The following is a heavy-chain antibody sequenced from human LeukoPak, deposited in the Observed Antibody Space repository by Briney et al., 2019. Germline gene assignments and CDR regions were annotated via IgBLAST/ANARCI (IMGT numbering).Heavy chain of an antibody. D-gene: IGHD3-10*01. CDR1: GYAITSGGFS. Sequence: SETLSLTCTVSGYAITSGGFSWNWIRQPPGKGLEWIGCIYDRGPAYYNPSLKSRFTISVDRPKNQFFLNVTSLTAADTAVYYCARSRQASGLFNSWGQGTLAVVSS. V-gene: IGHV4-30-2*01. CDR2: IYDRGPA. CDR3: ARSRQASGLFNS. J-gene: IGHJ5*01.